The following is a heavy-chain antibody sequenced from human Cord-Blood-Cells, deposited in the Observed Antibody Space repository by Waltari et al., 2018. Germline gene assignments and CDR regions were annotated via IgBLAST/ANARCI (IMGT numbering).Heavy chain of an antibody. J-gene: IGHJ6*02. D-gene: IGHD3-22*01. CDR2: INHSGST. CDR3: ARGASSGYYYYYYYGMDV. CDR1: GVSFRGSY. Sequence: QVQLQQWGAGLLKPSETLSLTCAASGVSFRGSYWSCIRQPPGTGLAWIGEINHSGSTNYNPSLKSRVTISVDTSKNQFSLKLSSVTAADTAVYYCARGASSGYYYYYYYGMDVWGQGTTVTVS. V-gene: IGHV4-34*01.